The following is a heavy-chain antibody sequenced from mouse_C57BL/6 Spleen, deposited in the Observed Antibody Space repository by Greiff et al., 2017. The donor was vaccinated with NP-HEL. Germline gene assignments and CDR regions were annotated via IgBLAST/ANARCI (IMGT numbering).Heavy chain of an antibody. CDR2: IYPGDGDT. CDR3: ATMVTTREDWFAY. Sequence: LQESGPELVKPGASVKISCKASGYAFSSSWMNWVKQRPGKGLEWIGRIYPGDGDTNYNGKFKGKATLTADKSSSTAYMQLSSLTSEDSAVYVCATMVTTREDWFAYWGQGTLVTVSA. J-gene: IGHJ3*01. D-gene: IGHD2-2*01. CDR1: GYAFSSSW. V-gene: IGHV1-82*01.